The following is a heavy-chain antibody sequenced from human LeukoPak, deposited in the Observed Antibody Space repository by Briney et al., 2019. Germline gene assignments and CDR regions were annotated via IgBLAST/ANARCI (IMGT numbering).Heavy chain of an antibody. CDR1: GGSISNYY. J-gene: IGHJ4*02. D-gene: IGHD6-13*01. V-gene: IGHV4-59*01. Sequence: SETLSLTCTVSGGSISNYYWTWIRQPPGKGLEWIGYIYYSGSTNYNPSLKSRVTISVDTSKNQFSLKLSSVTAADTAVYYCARAAAGAFDYWGQGTLVTVSS. CDR2: IYYSGST. CDR3: ARAAAGAFDY.